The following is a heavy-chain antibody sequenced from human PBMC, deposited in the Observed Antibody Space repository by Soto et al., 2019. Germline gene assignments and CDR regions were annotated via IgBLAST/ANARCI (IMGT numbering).Heavy chain of an antibody. J-gene: IGHJ6*02. CDR1: GFTFSGSA. V-gene: IGHV3-30-3*01. CDR2: ISFDGTNK. CDR3: ARETTGDYGLDV. Sequence: QVQLVESGGGVVQPGRSLRLSCAASGFTFSGSAIHWVRQAPGKGLEWVAVISFDGTNKFYTDSVKGRFTISRDNSKNTVYLQMNSLRAEDTAVYFCARETTGDYGLDVWGQGTLVTVSS. D-gene: IGHD1-1*01.